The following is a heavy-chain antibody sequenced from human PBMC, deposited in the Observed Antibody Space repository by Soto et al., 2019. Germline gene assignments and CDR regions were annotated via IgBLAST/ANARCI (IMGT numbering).Heavy chain of an antibody. CDR1: GFIFSDYY. J-gene: IGHJ4*02. Sequence: QVKLVESRGGLVKPGGSLRLSCATSGFIFSDYYMHWIRQAPGKGLEWISYISGNGRIIQYADSAKGRFTISRDNAQNSLYLQMNSLRAEDTALYFCARDFDADSRTDFDYWGQGTPVTVSS. CDR3: ARDFDADSRTDFDY. CDR2: ISGNGRII. V-gene: IGHV3-11*01. D-gene: IGHD4-17*01.